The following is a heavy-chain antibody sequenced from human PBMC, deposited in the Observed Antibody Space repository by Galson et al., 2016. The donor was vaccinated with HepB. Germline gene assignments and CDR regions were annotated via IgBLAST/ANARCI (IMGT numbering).Heavy chain of an antibody. V-gene: IGHV4-61*01. Sequence: SETLSLTCTVSGGSVTSDYYYWTWIRQTPGKGLEWIGYIYDSGTTVYNPSLRGRVSISIDPSRNQTSLMLNTVTGADTAIYYCARGEGSWYYFEYWGQGTLVTASS. CDR3: ARGEGSWYYFEY. J-gene: IGHJ4*02. D-gene: IGHD6-13*01. CDR1: GGSVTSDYYY. CDR2: IYDSGTT.